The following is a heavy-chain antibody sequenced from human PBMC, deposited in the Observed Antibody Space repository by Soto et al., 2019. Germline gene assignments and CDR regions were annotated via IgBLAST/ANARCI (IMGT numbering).Heavy chain of an antibody. CDR2: INPNSGGT. CDR3: AGRPTVTSRDYYYGMDV. J-gene: IGHJ6*02. D-gene: IGHD4-17*01. CDR1: GYTFTGYY. Sequence: WASVKVSCKASGYTFTGYYMHWVRQAPGQGLEWMGWINPNSGGTNYAQKFQGRVTMTRDTSISTAYMELSRLRSDDTAVYYCAGRPTVTSRDYYYGMDVWGQGTTVTVSS. V-gene: IGHV1-2*02.